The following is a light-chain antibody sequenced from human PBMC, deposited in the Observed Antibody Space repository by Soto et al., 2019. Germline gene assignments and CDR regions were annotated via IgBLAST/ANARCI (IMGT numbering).Light chain of an antibody. J-gene: IGLJ1*01. V-gene: IGLV2-14*01. Sequence: QSVLTQPASVSGSPGQSITISCTGTSSDVGGYNYVSWYQQHPGKAPKLMIYEVSNRPSGVSNRFSGSKSGNTASLTISGLQAEDEADYYCCSYAGSRTYYVFGTGTKVTVL. CDR3: CSYAGSRTYYV. CDR2: EVS. CDR1: SSDVGGYNY.